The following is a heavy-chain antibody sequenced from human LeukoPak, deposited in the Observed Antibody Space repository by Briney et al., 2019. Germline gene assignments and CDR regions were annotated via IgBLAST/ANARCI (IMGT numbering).Heavy chain of an antibody. J-gene: IGHJ4*02. D-gene: IGHD3-16*01. CDR3: AKGDRFRWVY. Sequence: PGGSLRLSCAASGFTFSSYSMNWVRQAPGKGLEWVSSVSSSSSYIYYADSVKGRFTISRDNAKNSLYLQMNSLRAEDTAVYYCAKGDRFRWVYGGQGTLVTVSS. V-gene: IGHV3-21*01. CDR2: VSSSSSYI. CDR1: GFTFSSYS.